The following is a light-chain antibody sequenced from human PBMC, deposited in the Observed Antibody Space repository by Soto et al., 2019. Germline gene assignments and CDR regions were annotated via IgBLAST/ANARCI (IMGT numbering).Light chain of an antibody. J-gene: IGKJ1*01. CDR3: QQYGSSPWT. CDR2: GAS. Sequence: EIVLTQSPGTLSLSPGERATLSCRASQSVTSSDIAWYQQKPGQAPNLLIYGASSRATGIPDRFSGSGSGTDVTLTISRLEPEDFAVYYCQQYGSSPWTFGQGTKVEIK. V-gene: IGKV3-20*01. CDR1: QSVTSSD.